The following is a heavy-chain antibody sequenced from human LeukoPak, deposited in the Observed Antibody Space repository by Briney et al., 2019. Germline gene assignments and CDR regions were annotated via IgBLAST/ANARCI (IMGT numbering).Heavy chain of an antibody. D-gene: IGHD6-13*01. Sequence: ASVKVSCKASGYTFTSYGISWVRQAPGQGLEWMGWISAYNGNTNYAQKLQGRVTMTTDTSTSTAYMELRSLRSDDTAVYYCARARHEAAAGTRYWFDPWGQGTLVTVSS. CDR1: GYTFTSYG. CDR2: ISAYNGNT. V-gene: IGHV1-18*01. CDR3: ARARHEAAAGTRYWFDP. J-gene: IGHJ5*02.